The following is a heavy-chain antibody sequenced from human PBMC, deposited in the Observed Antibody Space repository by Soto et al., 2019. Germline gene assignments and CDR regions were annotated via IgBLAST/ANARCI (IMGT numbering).Heavy chain of an antibody. Sequence: GGSLRLSCAASGFTFSSYAMHWVRQAPGKGLEWVAVISYDGSNKYYADSVKGRFTISRDNSKNTLYLQMNSLRAEDTAVYYCARDLNQLPNYYYYVIDVWGQGTTVTVAS. J-gene: IGHJ6*02. D-gene: IGHD2-2*01. CDR2: ISYDGSNK. CDR3: ARDLNQLPNYYYYVIDV. V-gene: IGHV3-30-3*01. CDR1: GFTFSSYA.